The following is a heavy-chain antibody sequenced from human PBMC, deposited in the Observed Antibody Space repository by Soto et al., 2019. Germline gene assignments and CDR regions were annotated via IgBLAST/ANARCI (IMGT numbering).Heavy chain of an antibody. CDR1: GFPFSDYY. CDR3: ARNFDSGGYYSDY. D-gene: IGHD3-22*01. CDR2: ISSSAYT. J-gene: IGHJ4*02. Sequence: GGSLRLSCAASGFPFSDYYMSWIRQAPGEGLEWISYISSSAYTIYADSVKGRFTISRDNAKNSLFLQMTSLRVEDTAVYYCARNFDSGGYYSDYWGQGTLVTSPQ. V-gene: IGHV3-11*06.